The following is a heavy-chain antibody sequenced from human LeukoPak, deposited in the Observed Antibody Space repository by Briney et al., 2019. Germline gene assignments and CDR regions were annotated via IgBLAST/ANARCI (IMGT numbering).Heavy chain of an antibody. D-gene: IGHD6-13*01. CDR2: INSDGSST. J-gene: IGHJ5*02. CDR3: AKLEFRIAAAGTGNDP. V-gene: IGHV3-74*01. CDR1: GFTFSSYW. Sequence: PGGSLRLSCAASGFTFSSYWMHWVRQAPGKGLVWVSRINSDGSSTSYADSVKGRFTISRDNAKNTLYLQMNSLRAEDTAVYYCAKLEFRIAAAGTGNDPWGQGTLVTVSS.